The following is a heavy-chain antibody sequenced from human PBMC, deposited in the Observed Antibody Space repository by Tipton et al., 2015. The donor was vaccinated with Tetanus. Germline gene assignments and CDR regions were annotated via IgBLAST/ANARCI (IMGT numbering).Heavy chain of an antibody. V-gene: IGHV4-31*03. CDR2: IYYSGST. CDR3: ARDIRHVGATLYFDY. D-gene: IGHD1-26*01. CDR1: GGSISSGGSF. Sequence: LRLSCTVSGGSISSGGSFWSWIRQHPGKDLEWIGYIYYSGSTYYNPSLQSRVTISLDTSKNQFSLNLTSVTAADTAVYYCARDIRHVGATLYFDYWGQGTLVTVSS. J-gene: IGHJ4*02.